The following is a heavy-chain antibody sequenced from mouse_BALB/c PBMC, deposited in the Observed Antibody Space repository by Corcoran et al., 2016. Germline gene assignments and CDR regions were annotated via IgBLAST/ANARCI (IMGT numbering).Heavy chain of an antibody. CDR3: AIYYDDAMDY. Sequence: QIQLVQSGPELKKPGETVKISCKASGYTFTNYGMNWVKQAPGKGLKWMGWINTYTGEPTYADDFKGRFAFSLETSASTAYLQINNLKNEDTATYFCAIYYDDAMDYWGQGTSVTVSS. J-gene: IGHJ4*01. D-gene: IGHD2-13*01. V-gene: IGHV9-3-1*01. CDR1: GYTFTNYG. CDR2: INTYTGEP.